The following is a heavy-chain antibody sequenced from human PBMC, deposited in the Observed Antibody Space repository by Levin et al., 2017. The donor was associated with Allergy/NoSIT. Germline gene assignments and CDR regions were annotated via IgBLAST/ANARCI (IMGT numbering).Heavy chain of an antibody. CDR1: GFSLSTSGVG. D-gene: IGHD4-17*01. CDR2: IYLDDDK. V-gene: IGHV2-5*02. Sequence: SGPTLVKPTQTLTLTCTFSGFSLSTSGVGVGWIRQPPGKALEWLALIYLDDDKRYSPSLKSRLTITKDTSKNQVVLTMTNMDPVDTATYYCAHWYGDYGLDYCFDYWGQGTLVTVSS. CDR3: AHWYGDYGLDYCFDY. J-gene: IGHJ4*02.